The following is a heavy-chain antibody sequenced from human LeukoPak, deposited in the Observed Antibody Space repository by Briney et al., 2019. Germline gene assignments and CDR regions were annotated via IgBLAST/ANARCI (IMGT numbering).Heavy chain of an antibody. CDR3: ASYDSSGYYAA. CDR1: GFTFSSYA. CDR2: ISYDGSNK. V-gene: IGHV3-30-3*01. J-gene: IGHJ4*02. D-gene: IGHD3-22*01. Sequence: GGSLRLSCAASGFTFSSYAMHWVRQAPGKGLEWVAVISYDGSNKYHADSVKGRFTISRDNSKNTLYLQMNSLRAEDTAVYYCASYDSSGYYAAWGQGTLVTVSS.